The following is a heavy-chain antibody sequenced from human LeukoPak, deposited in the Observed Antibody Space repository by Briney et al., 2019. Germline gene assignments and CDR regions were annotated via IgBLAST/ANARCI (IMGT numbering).Heavy chain of an antibody. CDR2: IKQGGSEK. CDR3: ARAPGEGWFDP. V-gene: IGHV3-7*01. Sequence: PGGSLRLSCAASGFTFSSYWMSWVRQAPGKGLEWVASIKQGGSEKYYMHPVKGRFTISRDNAKNSLYLQMNSLRAEDTALYYCARAPGEGWFDPWGQGTLVTVSS. CDR1: GFTFSSYW. J-gene: IGHJ5*02. D-gene: IGHD4-17*01.